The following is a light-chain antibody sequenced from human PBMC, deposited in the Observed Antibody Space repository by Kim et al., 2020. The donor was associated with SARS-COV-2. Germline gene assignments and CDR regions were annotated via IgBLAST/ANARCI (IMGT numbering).Light chain of an antibody. CDR2: YDS. Sequence: APGNTARITCGGNNSGSKSVHWYQQKPGQAPVLVIYYDSDRPSGIPERFSGSNSGNTATLTISRVEAGDEADYYCQVWDSSSDHRVFGGGTQLTVL. V-gene: IGLV3-21*04. CDR3: QVWDSSSDHRV. J-gene: IGLJ3*02. CDR1: NSGSKS.